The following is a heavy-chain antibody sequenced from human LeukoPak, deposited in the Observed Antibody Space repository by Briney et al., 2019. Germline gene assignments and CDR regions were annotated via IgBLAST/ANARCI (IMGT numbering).Heavy chain of an antibody. CDR1: GFMFGEYA. V-gene: IGHV3-9*03. D-gene: IGHD3-22*01. J-gene: IGHJ5*02. CDR2: ISWNSGTI. Sequence: PGGSLRLSCAASGFMFGEYAMHWVRQAPGKGLEWVSGISWNSGTIGYADSVKGRFTISRDNAKNSLYLQMSSLRPEDMGVYYCAKDGGAYSSLAGWFDPWGQGTRVTVSS. CDR3: AKDGGAYSSLAGWFDP.